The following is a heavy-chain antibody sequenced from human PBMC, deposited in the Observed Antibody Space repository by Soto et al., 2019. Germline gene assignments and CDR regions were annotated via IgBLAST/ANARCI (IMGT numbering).Heavy chain of an antibody. CDR2: INAGNGNT. V-gene: IGHV1-3*01. Sequence: GALVKVSCKGSGYTFTSYSLHWVGQAPGQRLEWMGWINAGNGNTKYSQKFQGRVTITRDTSASTAYMELSSLRSEDTAVYYCARDREYDFWSGYFPVDPWGQGTLVTVSS. CDR1: GYTFTSYS. J-gene: IGHJ5*02. D-gene: IGHD3-3*01. CDR3: ARDREYDFWSGYFPVDP.